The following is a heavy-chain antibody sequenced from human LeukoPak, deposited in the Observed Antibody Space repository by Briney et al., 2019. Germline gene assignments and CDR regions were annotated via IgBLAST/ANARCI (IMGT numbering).Heavy chain of an antibody. Sequence: PAVSLRLSCAASVFTPRSYWMHWLRQGPGKGLEWVSRINGDGSRTAYGDSVKGRFTISRDNAKNTLSLQMNSLRAEDTAVYYCARDPDLSGYSFFECWGQGTLVTVSS. CDR2: INGDGSRT. J-gene: IGHJ4*02. D-gene: IGHD3-22*01. V-gene: IGHV3-74*01. CDR3: ARDPDLSGYSFFEC. CDR1: VFTPRSYW.